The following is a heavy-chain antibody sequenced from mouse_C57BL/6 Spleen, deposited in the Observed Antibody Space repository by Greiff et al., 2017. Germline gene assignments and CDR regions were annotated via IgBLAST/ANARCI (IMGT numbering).Heavy chain of an antibody. V-gene: IGHV7-3*01. D-gene: IGHD2-4*01. CDR1: GFTFTDYY. J-gene: IGHJ4*01. CDR2: IRNKANGYTT. Sequence: EVQGVESGGGLVQPGGSLSLSCAASGFTFTDYYMSWVRQPPGKALEWLGFIRNKANGYTTEYSASVKGRFTISRDNSQSILYLQMNALRAEDSATYYCARYRDDYEGDDWGQGTSVTVSS. CDR3: ARYRDDYEGDD.